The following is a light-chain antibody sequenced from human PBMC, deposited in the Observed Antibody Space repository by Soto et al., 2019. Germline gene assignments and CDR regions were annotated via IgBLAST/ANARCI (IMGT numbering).Light chain of an antibody. CDR2: AAS. Sequence: DIQMTQSPSSLSASVGDRVTITCRASQSISSYLNWYQQKPGKAPKLLIYAASSLQSGVPSRFSGSGSGTDFTLTICILQPEDFATYYCQQCRNWPLTFGGGTKVDIK. CDR1: QSISSY. J-gene: IGKJ4*02. V-gene: IGKV1-39*01. CDR3: QQCRNWPLT.